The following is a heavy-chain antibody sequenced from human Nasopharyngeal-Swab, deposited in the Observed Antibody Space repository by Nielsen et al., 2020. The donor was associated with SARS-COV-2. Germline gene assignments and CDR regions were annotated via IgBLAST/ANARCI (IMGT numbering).Heavy chain of an antibody. CDR1: GFPLSHYY. J-gene: IGHJ3*02. D-gene: IGHD2-21*02. CDR3: ARESVVTGMDDATDI. V-gene: IGHV3-7*04. Sequence: GASLKISCAASGFPLSHYYMTWVRQPPGKGLEWVSNIKQDGSEQFYADSVKGRFTISRDNAKNSLYLQMDSPRADDTAVYYCARESVVTGMDDATDIWGQGTMVTVSS. CDR2: IKQDGSEQ.